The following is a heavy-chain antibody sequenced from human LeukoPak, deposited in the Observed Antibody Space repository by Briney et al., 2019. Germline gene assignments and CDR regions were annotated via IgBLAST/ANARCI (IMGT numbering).Heavy chain of an antibody. D-gene: IGHD3-22*01. CDR3: ASGDYDNSGVGFDI. Sequence: SQTVSLTRPICRYNLPNYSAAWNWIRQSPSRALEGLGRYYYRSKWYVDSAMSMKSRITINSDTSQNHYSLQLRSVAPEDTAVYYCASGDYDNSGVGFDIWGQGTLVTVSS. J-gene: IGHJ3*02. CDR1: RYNLPNYSAA. CDR2: YYYRSKWYV. V-gene: IGHV6-1*01.